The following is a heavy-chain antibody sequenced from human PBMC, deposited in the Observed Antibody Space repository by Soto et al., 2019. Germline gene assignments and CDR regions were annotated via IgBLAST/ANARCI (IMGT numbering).Heavy chain of an antibody. CDR3: ARDHLMVKYQQGSYYYYGMDV. CDR1: GGSISSGDYY. V-gene: IGHV4-30-4*01. J-gene: IGHJ6*02. CDR2: IYYSGST. D-gene: IGHD2-8*01. Sequence: SETLSLTCTVSGGSISSGDYYWSWIRQPPGKGLEWIGYIYYSGSTYYNPSLKSRVTISVDTSKNQFSLKLSSVTAADTAVYYCARDHLMVKYQQGSYYYYGMDVWGQGTTVTVSS.